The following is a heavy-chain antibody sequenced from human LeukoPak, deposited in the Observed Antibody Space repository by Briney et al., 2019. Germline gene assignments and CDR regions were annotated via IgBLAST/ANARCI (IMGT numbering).Heavy chain of an antibody. CDR3: ARDLTSIAAAGGYYFDY. J-gene: IGHJ4*02. D-gene: IGHD6-13*01. V-gene: IGHV1-69*13. CDR2: IIPIFGTA. Sequence: ASVKVSCKASGGTFSSYAISWVRQAPGQGLEWMGGIIPIFGTANYAQKFQGRVTITADESTSTAYMELSSLRSEDTAVYYCARDLTSIAAAGGYYFDYWGQGTLVTVSS. CDR1: GGTFSSYA.